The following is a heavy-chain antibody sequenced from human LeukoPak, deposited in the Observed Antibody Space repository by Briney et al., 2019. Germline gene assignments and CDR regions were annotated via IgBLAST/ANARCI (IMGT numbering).Heavy chain of an antibody. CDR1: GFTFSSYG. D-gene: IGHD3-22*01. Sequence: GGSLRLSCAAPGFTFSSYGMTWVRQAPGKGLEWVSGISGSGGITYYTDSVKGRFTISRDNSKNTLYLQMNSLRAEDTAVYYCAKLYYYDSSGYYSVFRYFDYWGQGTLVTVSS. V-gene: IGHV3-23*01. CDR3: AKLYYYDSSGYYSVFRYFDY. J-gene: IGHJ4*02. CDR2: ISGSGGIT.